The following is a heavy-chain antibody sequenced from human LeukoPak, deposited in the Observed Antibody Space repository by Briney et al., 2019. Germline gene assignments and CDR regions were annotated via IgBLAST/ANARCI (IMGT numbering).Heavy chain of an antibody. J-gene: IGHJ5*02. Sequence: ASVKDSSKASGYTVTGYYMHWVRQAPGQGLEWMGWINPNSAGTNNAQKFQGRVTMTRDTSISTAYMGMSRLRSADTAVYNCARDHDFWSGYSENWFEPWGQGTRVTVSS. CDR3: ARDHDFWSGYSENWFEP. CDR1: GYTVTGYY. D-gene: IGHD3-3*01. CDR2: INPNSAGT. V-gene: IGHV1-2*02.